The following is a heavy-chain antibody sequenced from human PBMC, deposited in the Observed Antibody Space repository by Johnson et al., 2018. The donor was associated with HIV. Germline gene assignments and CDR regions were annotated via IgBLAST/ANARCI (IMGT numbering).Heavy chain of an antibody. CDR1: GFTFSDYY. CDR2: ISSSGSTI. D-gene: IGHD1-26*01. Sequence: VQLVESGGGVVQPGRSLRLSCVASGFTFSDYYMSWIRQAPGKGLEWVSYISSSGSTIYYADSVKGRFTISRDNAKNSLYLQMSSLRAEDTAVYYCARDLWGGSYLDVFDIWGQGTMVTVSS. CDR3: ARDLWGGSYLDVFDI. J-gene: IGHJ3*02. V-gene: IGHV3-11*04.